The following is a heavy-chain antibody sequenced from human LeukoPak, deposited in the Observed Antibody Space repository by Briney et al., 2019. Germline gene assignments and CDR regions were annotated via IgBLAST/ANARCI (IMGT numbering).Heavy chain of an antibody. CDR3: ARTHDYNNYPDY. Sequence: ASVKVSCKASGYTFNRYGFSWVRQAPGQGLEWLGWISAYNGNTNYAQKVQDRVTTTTDTSTSTAYMELRSLSSDDTAVYFCARTHDYNNYPDYWGQGTLVAVSS. CDR2: ISAYNGNT. D-gene: IGHD5-24*01. J-gene: IGHJ4*02. CDR1: GYTFNRYG. V-gene: IGHV1-18*01.